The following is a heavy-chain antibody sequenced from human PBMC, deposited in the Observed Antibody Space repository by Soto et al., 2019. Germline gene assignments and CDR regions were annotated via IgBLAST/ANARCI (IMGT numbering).Heavy chain of an antibody. CDR1: GFAFSNFG. CDR3: ATDPGQDEAMDY. CDR2: IWHNGKNK. V-gene: IGHV3-33*04. J-gene: IGHJ4*02. Sequence: QVQVVESGGGVVQPGRSLRLSCATSGFAFSNFGMHWVRQVPGKGLEWVAVIWHNGKNKDYADYAKGRFTISRDNSKNIRYLEMNSLRVEDTAIYYCATDPGQDEAMDYWGQGALVTVSS.